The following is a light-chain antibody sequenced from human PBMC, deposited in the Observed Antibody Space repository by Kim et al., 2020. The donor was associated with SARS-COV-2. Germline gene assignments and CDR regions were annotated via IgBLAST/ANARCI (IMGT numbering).Light chain of an antibody. CDR2: AAS. CDR1: QGISSF. J-gene: IGKJ1*01. Sequence: DIQMTQSPSSLSAYVGDRVTITCRASQGISSFLGWYQQKPGEVPQLLIYAASTLQVGVPSRFSGSGSGTDFTLTISSLQAEDVATYYCQSYNSAPWTFGQGTKVDIK. V-gene: IGKV1-27*01. CDR3: QSYNSAPWT.